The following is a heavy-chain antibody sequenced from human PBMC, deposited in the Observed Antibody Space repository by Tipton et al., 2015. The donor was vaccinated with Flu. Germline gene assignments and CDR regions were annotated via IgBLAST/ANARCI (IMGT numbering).Heavy chain of an antibody. D-gene: IGHD1-26*01. Sequence: SLRLSCAASGFTFSSYGMHWVRQAPGKGLEWVAVIWYDGSNKYYADSVKGRFTISRDNSKNTLYPQMNSLRAEDTAVYYCPRERATTQARGGNYYFDYWGQGTLVTVSS. CDR1: GFTFSSYG. J-gene: IGHJ4*02. V-gene: IGHV3-33*01. CDR3: PRERATTQARGGNYYFDY. CDR2: IWYDGSNK.